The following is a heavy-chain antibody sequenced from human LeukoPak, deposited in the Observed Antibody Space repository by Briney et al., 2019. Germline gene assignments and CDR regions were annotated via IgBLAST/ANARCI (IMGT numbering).Heavy chain of an antibody. CDR3: ARDFPTLDF. CDR1: GFDFRLYS. J-gene: IGHJ4*02. CDR2: TSYDSSNI. Sequence: GGSLRLPCEASGFDFRLYSMNWVRQAPGKGLGWIAYTSYDSSNIYYAESVKGRFTISRDSAKNSLYLQMSSLRVEDTAVYYCARDFPTLDFWGQGTPVTVSS. D-gene: IGHD3/OR15-3a*01. V-gene: IGHV3-48*04.